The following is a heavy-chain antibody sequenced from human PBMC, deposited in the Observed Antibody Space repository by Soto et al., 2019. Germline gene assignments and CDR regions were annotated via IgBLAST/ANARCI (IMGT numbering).Heavy chain of an antibody. CDR1: GFTFSGYS. J-gene: IGHJ4*02. CDR2: ISSRSTNI. CDR3: AKFTEPGYSSIWYYFEY. D-gene: IGHD6-19*01. Sequence: GGSLRLSCVVSGFTFSGYSMAWVRQAPGRGLEWVASISSRSTNIDYADSVKGRFTISRDNAKNLVSLQMSSLRGEDTALYYCAKFTEPGYSSIWYYFEYWGQGTPVTVSS. V-gene: IGHV3-21*06.